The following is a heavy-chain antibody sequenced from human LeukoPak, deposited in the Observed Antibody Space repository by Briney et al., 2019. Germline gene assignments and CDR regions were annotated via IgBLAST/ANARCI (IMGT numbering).Heavy chain of an antibody. CDR1: GYTFTSYD. D-gene: IGHD3-22*01. CDR2: MNPNSGNT. Sequence: ASVKVSCKASGYTFTSYDINWVRQATGQGLEWMGWMNPNSGNTGYAQKFQGRVTMTRNTSISTAYMELSSLRSEDTAVYYCARFDAKYYYDSCGYDYWGQGTLVTVSS. V-gene: IGHV1-8*01. CDR3: ARFDAKYYYDSCGYDY. J-gene: IGHJ4*02.